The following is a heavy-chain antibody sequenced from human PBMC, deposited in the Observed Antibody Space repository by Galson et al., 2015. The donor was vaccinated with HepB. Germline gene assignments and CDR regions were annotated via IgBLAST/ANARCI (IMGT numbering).Heavy chain of an antibody. V-gene: IGHV1-18*04. CDR2: ISNRSGDT. CDR3: VREGLHSFDY. Sequence: SVKVSCTASGYTLTNYHFHWVRQAPGQGPEWMGWISNRSGDTNYAQRLQGRVTMTTDKSTSTAYMELRRLRSDDTAIYYCVREGLHSFDYWGQGTLVTVSS. CDR1: GYTLTNYH. J-gene: IGHJ4*02.